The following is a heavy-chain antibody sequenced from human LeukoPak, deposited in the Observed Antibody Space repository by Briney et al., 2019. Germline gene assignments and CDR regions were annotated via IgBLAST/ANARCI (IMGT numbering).Heavy chain of an antibody. J-gene: IGHJ4*02. V-gene: IGHV4-39*01. CDR1: VGSISSCSYY. CDR3: ARLNWYCSGCSCNPHNDY. Sequence: SETLSLTCTVFVGSISSCSYYWGWIRQPPGKGLEWIGSIYYSGSTYYNPSLKSRVTISVDTSKNQFSLKLSTVTAADTAVYSCARLNWYCSGCSCNPHNDYWGQGTLVTVSS. CDR2: IYYSGST. D-gene: IGHD2-15*01.